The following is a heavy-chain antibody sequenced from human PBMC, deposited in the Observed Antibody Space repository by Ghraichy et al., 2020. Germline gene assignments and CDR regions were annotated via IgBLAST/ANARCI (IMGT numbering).Heavy chain of an antibody. D-gene: IGHD2-15*01. CDR1: GFTFSNYW. V-gene: IGHV3-7*03. CDR3: AGGPGWTVHH. CDR2: IKQDGSEK. Sequence: SLRLSCEASGFTFSNYWMTWVRQAPGKGLEWVANIKQDGSEKYYVDSVKGRFTISRDNAKKSLDLQMNSLRAEDTAVYYCAGGPGWTVHHWGQGTLATVSS. J-gene: IGHJ4*02.